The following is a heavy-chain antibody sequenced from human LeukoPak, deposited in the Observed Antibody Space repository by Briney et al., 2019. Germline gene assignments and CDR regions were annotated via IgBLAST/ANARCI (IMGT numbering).Heavy chain of an antibody. V-gene: IGHV3-23*01. Sequence: GGSLRLSCAASGFTFSDCYMSWIRQAPGKGLEWVSAIGGRGGSTYYADSVKGRFTISRDNSKNTLYLQMNSLRAEDTAVYYCAKGVTDYDILTGYFDSGNYYMDVWGKGTTVTVSS. CDR3: AKGVTDYDILTGYFDSGNYYMDV. CDR1: GFTFSDCY. J-gene: IGHJ6*03. CDR2: IGGRGGST. D-gene: IGHD3-9*01.